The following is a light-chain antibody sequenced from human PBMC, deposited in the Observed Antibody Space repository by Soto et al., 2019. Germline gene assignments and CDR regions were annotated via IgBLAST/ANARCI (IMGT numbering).Light chain of an antibody. V-gene: IGLV2-14*01. J-gene: IGLJ2*01. CDR1: SSDIGAYNY. CDR3: SSYTTTNTQV. CDR2: DVT. Sequence: QSALTQPASVSGSPGQSIAISCTGTSSDIGAYNYVSWYQQYPGKAPKLIIFDVTSRPSGVSNRFSGSKSGDTASLTISGLQAEDEADYYCSSYTTTNTQVFGGGTKVTVL.